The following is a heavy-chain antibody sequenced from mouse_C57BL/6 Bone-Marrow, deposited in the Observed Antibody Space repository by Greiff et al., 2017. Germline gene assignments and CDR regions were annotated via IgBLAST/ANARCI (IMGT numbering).Heavy chain of an antibody. CDR1: GFSLTSYG. J-gene: IGHJ4*01. Sequence: VQVVESGPGLVAPSQSLSITCTVSGFSLTSYGVDWVRQPPGKGLEWLGVIWGGGSTNYNSALMSRLSISKDNSKSQVFLKMNSLQTDDTAMYYWAKHGGSTMVRRWDYAMDYWGQGTSVTVSS. D-gene: IGHD2-1*01. CDR2: IWGGGST. V-gene: IGHV2-9*01. CDR3: AKHGGSTMVRRWDYAMDY.